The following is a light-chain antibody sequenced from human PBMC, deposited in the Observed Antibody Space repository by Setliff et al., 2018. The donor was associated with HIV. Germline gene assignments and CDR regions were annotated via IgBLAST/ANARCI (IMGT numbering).Light chain of an antibody. CDR2: DVT. CDR3: SSFTGNRKFV. V-gene: IGLV2-14*03. J-gene: IGLJ1*01. Sequence: QSALTQPASVSGSPGQSITISCTGPNNDIGLYNFVSWYQQHPGKVPQLIIFDVTIRPSGVSIRFSGSKSGNTASLTISGLRTEDEGDYFCSSFTGNRKFVFGTGTKVTVL. CDR1: NNDIGLYNF.